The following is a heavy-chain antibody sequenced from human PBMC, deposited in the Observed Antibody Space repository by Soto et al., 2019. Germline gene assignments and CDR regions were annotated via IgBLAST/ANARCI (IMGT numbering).Heavy chain of an antibody. J-gene: IGHJ6*02. D-gene: IGHD6-19*01. CDR2: IKSKTDGGTT. CDR1: GFTFSNAW. CDR3: TTDVGGWDYYYYGMDV. V-gene: IGHV3-15*07. Sequence: GGSLRLSCTASGFTFSNAWMNWVRQAPGKGLEWVGRIKSKTDGGTTDYAAPVKGRFTISRDDSKNTLYLQMNSLKTEDTAVYYCTTDVGGWDYYYYGMDVWGQGTTVTVSS.